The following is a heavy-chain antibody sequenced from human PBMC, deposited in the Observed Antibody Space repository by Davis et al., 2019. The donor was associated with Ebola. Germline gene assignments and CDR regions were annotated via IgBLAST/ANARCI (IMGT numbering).Heavy chain of an antibody. CDR1: GGSISSYY. CDR2: IYYSGST. D-gene: IGHD6-13*01. V-gene: IGHV4-59*12. CDR3: ARVGAIAAAGAYYYYYGMDV. Sequence: SETLSLTCTVSGGSISSYYWSWIRQPPGKGLEWIGYIYYSGSTNYNPSLKSRVTISVDTSKNQFSLKLSSVTAADTAVYYCARVGAIAAAGAYYYYYGMDVWGQGTTVTVSS. J-gene: IGHJ6*02.